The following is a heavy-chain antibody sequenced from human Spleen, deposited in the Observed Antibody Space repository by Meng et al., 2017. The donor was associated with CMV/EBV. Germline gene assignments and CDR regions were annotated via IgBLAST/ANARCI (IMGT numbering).Heavy chain of an antibody. CDR2: ISSSGSTI. Sequence: SCAASGFTFSDYYMSWIRKAPGKGLEWVSYISSSGSTIYYADSVKGRFTISRDNAKNSLYLQMNSLRAEDTAVYYCARDFFVLRLDYWGQGTLVTVSS. CDR3: ARDFFVLRLDY. CDR1: GFTFSDYY. D-gene: IGHD3-3*01. V-gene: IGHV3-11*04. J-gene: IGHJ4*02.